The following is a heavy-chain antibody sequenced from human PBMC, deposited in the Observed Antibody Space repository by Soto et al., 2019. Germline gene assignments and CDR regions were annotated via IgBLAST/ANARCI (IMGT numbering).Heavy chain of an antibody. CDR2: SSAYNGNT. Sequence: QVQLVQSGSEVKKPGASVKVSCKASGYTFTSYGISWVRQAPGQELEWMGWSSAYNGNTNYAQKLQGRVTMTTDTSTSTAYMELRSLISDDTAVYYCARSIAAAVDFDYWGQGTLVTVSS. V-gene: IGHV1-18*01. CDR3: ARSIAAAVDFDY. CDR1: GYTFTSYG. D-gene: IGHD6-13*01. J-gene: IGHJ4*02.